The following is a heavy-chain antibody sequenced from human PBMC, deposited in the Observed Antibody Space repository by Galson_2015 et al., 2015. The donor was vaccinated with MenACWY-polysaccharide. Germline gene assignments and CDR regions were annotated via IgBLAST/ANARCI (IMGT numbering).Heavy chain of an antibody. V-gene: IGHV3-23*01. Sequence: SLRLSCAASGFTFSSYSMNWVRQDPGKGLEWVSGLSASGDKTYYADSVKGRFTISRDNSRNTLYLQMNSLRAEDTAVYHCVKSGLGNLGYSMVRGVDYWGRGTLATVSS. CDR1: GFTFSSYS. CDR2: LSASGDKT. D-gene: IGHD3-10*01. J-gene: IGHJ4*02. CDR3: VKSGLGNLGYSMVRGVDY.